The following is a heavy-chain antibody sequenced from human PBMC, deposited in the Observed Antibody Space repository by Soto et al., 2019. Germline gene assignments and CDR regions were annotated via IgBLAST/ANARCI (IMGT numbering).Heavy chain of an antibody. J-gene: IGHJ5*02. CDR3: ARDTPGGAARYWFAP. Sequence: QVQLVQSGAEVKQHGASVMVSCKASGYNFTSYDINWVRQAPGQGLEWMGCISPYNGTTIYAQNFQGRVTLTTDMSTGTAFMELRSLRSDDTAMYFCARDTPGGAARYWFAPWGQGTLVTVSS. CDR2: ISPYNGTT. D-gene: IGHD1-26*01. V-gene: IGHV1-18*04. CDR1: GYNFTSYD.